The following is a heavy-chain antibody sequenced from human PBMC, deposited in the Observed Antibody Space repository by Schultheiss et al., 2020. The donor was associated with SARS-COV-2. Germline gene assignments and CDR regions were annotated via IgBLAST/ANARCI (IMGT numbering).Heavy chain of an antibody. D-gene: IGHD3-22*01. CDR1: GFTFSDYY. J-gene: IGHJ4*02. CDR2: ISSSGSTI. CDR3: ARDRPYYDSSGYYAL. V-gene: IGHV3-11*04. Sequence: GESLKISCAASGFTFSDYYMSWIRQAPGKGLEWVSYISSSGSTIYYADSVKGRFTISRDNAKNSLYLQMNSLRAEDTAVYYCARDRPYYDSSGYYALWGQGTLVTVSS.